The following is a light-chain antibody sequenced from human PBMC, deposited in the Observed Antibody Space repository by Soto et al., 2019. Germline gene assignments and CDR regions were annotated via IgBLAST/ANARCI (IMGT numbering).Light chain of an antibody. CDR3: QHSCSSYT. CDR1: QNINIY. V-gene: IGKV1-39*01. J-gene: IGKJ2*01. Sequence: IHMPQSHASLSASMGDRVTITFRASQNINIYLNWYQQRAGKAPRLLIYAASKLQSGVPSRFSGSTSGTDFTLTSNNLQPEDFATYFCQHSCSSYTFGQGTKVDI. CDR2: AAS.